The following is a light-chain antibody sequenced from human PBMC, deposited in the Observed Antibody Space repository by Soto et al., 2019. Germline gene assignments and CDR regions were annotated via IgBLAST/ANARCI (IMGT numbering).Light chain of an antibody. Sequence: NFMLTQPHSVSESPGKTVTISCTRSSGSIASNYVQWYQQRPGSAPTTVIYEDNQRPSGVPDRFSGSIDSSSNSASLTISALKTEDEAAYYCQSYDSSNHEVFGGGTQVTVL. J-gene: IGLJ2*01. CDR3: QSYDSSNHEV. CDR1: SGSIASNY. CDR2: EDN. V-gene: IGLV6-57*04.